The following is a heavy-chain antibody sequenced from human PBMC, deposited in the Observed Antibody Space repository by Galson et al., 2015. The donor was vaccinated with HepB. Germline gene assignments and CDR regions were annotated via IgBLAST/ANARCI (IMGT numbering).Heavy chain of an antibody. CDR3: ARDRKDIVVVPAVDEAFDI. V-gene: IGHV1-18*01. J-gene: IGHJ3*02. D-gene: IGHD2-2*01. Sequence: SVKVSCKASGYTFTSYGISWVRQAPGQGLEWMGWNSAYNGNTNYAHKLQGRVTMTTDTSTSTAYMELRSLRFDDTAVYYCARDRKDIVVVPAVDEAFDIWGQGTMVTVSS. CDR2: NSAYNGNT. CDR1: GYTFTSYG.